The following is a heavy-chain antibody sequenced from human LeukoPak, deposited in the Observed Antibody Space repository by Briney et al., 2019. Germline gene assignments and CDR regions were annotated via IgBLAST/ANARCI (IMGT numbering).Heavy chain of an antibody. D-gene: IGHD5-18*01. CDR3: ARGQLWTPYYYYYYMDV. J-gene: IGHJ6*03. V-gene: IGHV1-2*02. CDR2: INPNSGGT. Sequence: ASVKVSCKASGYTFSGFYIYWVRQAPGQGLEWMGWINPNSGGTNYAQKFQGRVTMTRDTSISTAYMELSRLRSDDTAVYYCARGQLWTPYYYYYYMDVWGKGTTVTVSS. CDR1: GYTFSGFY.